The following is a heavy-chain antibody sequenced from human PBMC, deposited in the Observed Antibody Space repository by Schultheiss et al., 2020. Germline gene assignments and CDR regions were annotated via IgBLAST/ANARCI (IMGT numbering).Heavy chain of an antibody. J-gene: IGHJ3*02. Sequence: GESLKISCAASGFTFSSYAMSWVRQAPGKGLEWVSAISGSGGSTYYADSVKGRFTISRDNSKNTLYLQMNSLRAEDTAVYYCAKDLVVPAAIIGAFDIWGQGTMVTVSS. V-gene: IGHV3-23*01. D-gene: IGHD2-2*01. CDR2: ISGSGGST. CDR3: AKDLVVPAAIIGAFDI. CDR1: GFTFSSYA.